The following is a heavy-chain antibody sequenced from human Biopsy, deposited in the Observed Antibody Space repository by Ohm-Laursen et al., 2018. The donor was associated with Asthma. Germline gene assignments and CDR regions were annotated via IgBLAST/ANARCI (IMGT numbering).Heavy chain of an antibody. CDR2: IYYSGTT. CDR1: SGSGGYMRSGNYY. D-gene: IGHD6-13*01. Sequence: SDTLSLTWSLSSGSGGYMRSGNYYWGWIRQPPGKGLEWIGCIYYSGTTSYSPPPKSRVPVSSDASKNKFSLILTSVTAADTAVYYCVRGSSSWHHGPFHYYYGLDVWGQGTTATVSS. CDR3: VRGSSSWHHGPFHYYYGLDV. V-gene: IGHV4-39*01. J-gene: IGHJ6*02.